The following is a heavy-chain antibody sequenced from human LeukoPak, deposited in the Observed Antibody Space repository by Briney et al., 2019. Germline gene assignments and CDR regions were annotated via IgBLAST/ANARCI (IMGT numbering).Heavy chain of an antibody. J-gene: IGHJ6*03. Sequence: GASVKVSCKASGGTFSSYAISWVRQAPGQGLEWMGGIIPIFGTANYAQKFQGRVTITADESTSTAYMELSSLRSEDTAVYYCARERADTAMVTPYEYYYYYYYMVVWGKGTTVTVSS. V-gene: IGHV1-69*01. CDR1: GGTFSSYA. CDR2: IIPIFGTA. D-gene: IGHD5-18*01. CDR3: ARERADTAMVTPYEYYYYYYYMVV.